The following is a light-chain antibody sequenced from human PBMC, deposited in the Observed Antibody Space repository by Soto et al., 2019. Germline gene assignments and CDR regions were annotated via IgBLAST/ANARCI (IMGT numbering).Light chain of an antibody. J-gene: IGKJ5*01. CDR2: DAS. CDR1: QDIGKS. Sequence: IEMTQPPTTLSTSVRYTITITFQASQDIGKSLNWYQQKPGKAPKLLIFDASYLETGVSSRFSGSGSQTRFTFTIGSLQPEDFATYYCQQYDIGFSFDHGTLLEIK. CDR3: QQYDIGFS. V-gene: IGKV1-33*01.